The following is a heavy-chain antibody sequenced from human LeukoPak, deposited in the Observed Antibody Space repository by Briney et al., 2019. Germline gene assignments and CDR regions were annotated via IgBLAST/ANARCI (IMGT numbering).Heavy chain of an antibody. V-gene: IGHV3-48*04. J-gene: IGHJ3*02. CDR1: GFTFSSYS. Sequence: GGSLRLSCAASGFTFSSYSMNWVRQAPGKGLEWVSHIGRGITYADSVKGRFTISRDNAKNSLYLQMNSLRAEDTAVYYCARESGSSGGDAFDIWGQGTMVTVSS. D-gene: IGHD1-26*01. CDR2: IGRGIT. CDR3: ARESGSSGGDAFDI.